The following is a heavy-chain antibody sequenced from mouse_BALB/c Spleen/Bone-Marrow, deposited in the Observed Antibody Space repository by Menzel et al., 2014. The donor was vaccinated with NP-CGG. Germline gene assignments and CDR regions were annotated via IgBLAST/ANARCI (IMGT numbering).Heavy chain of an antibody. CDR3: ATTMITAFDY. D-gene: IGHD2-4*01. Sequence: VQGVESGPGLVSPSQSLSITCTVSGFSLTTYGVHWVRQPPGKGLEWLGVVWAGGTTNYNSALMSRLSISKDNSKSQVFLKMNSLQTDDTAMYYCATTMITAFDYWGQGTTLTVSS. CDR1: GFSLTTYG. J-gene: IGHJ2*01. CDR2: VWAGGTT. V-gene: IGHV2-9*02.